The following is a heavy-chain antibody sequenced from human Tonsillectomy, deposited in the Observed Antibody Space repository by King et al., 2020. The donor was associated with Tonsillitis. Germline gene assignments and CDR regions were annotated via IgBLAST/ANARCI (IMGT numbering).Heavy chain of an antibody. CDR2: IWFDGSNK. CDR1: GFTFSSFG. Sequence: VQLVESGGGVVLPGMSLRLSCAAFGFTFSSFGMHWVRQAPGKGLEWVAVIWFDGSNKYYADSVKGRFTISRDNSNNTVYLQMNSLRADDTAVYYCARERWDASSPNWFDPWGQGTLVTVSS. J-gene: IGHJ5*02. V-gene: IGHV3-33*01. CDR3: ARERWDASSPNWFDP. D-gene: IGHD3-22*01.